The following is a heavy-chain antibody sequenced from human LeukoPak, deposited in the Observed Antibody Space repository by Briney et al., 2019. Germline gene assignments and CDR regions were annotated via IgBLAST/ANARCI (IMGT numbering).Heavy chain of an antibody. CDR2: IIGSGGSA. CDR1: GFTFSSFA. Sequence: PGGSLRLSCSASGFTFSSFALSWVRQAPGKGLEWVSGIIGSGGSAYYADSVKGRFTISRDNSKNTLYLQMNSLRAEDTAVYYCAKTVGSRHCWGQGTLVTVSS. D-gene: IGHD3-10*01. CDR3: AKTVGSRHC. V-gene: IGHV3-23*01. J-gene: IGHJ4*02.